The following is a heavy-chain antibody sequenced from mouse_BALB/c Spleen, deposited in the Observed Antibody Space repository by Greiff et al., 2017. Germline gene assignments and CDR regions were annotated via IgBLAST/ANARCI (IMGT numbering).Heavy chain of an antibody. D-gene: IGHD3-2*01. CDR2: IWSGGST. J-gene: IGHJ4*01. CDR1: GFSLTSYG. V-gene: IGHV2-4-1*01. Sequence: QVQLQQSGPGLVQPSQSLSITCTVSGFSLTSYGVHWVRQSPGKGLEWLGVIWSGGSTDYNAAFISRLSISKDNSKSQVFFKMNSLQADDTAIYYCARRDSSGYAMDYWGQGTSVTVSS. CDR3: ARRDSSGYAMDY.